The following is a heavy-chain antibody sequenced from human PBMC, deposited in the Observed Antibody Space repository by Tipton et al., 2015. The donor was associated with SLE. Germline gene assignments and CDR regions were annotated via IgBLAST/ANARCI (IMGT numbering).Heavy chain of an antibody. Sequence: LTCSVSGGSISTNYWIWIRQPPGKGLEWIGYISDGGGTNYNPSLKSRVTISVDTSKNQFSLKLSSVTAADTAVYYCARSGSSGWFFDLWGRGTLVTVSS. CDR3: ARSGSSGWFFDL. J-gene: IGHJ2*01. V-gene: IGHV4-59*12. CDR2: ISDGGGT. CDR1: GGSISTNY.